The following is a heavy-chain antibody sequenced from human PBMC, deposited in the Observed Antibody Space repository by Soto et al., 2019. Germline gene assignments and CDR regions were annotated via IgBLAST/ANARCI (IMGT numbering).Heavy chain of an antibody. Sequence: GGSLRLSCAASGFTFSNAWMSWVRQAPGKGLEWVGRIKSKTDGGTTDYAAPVKGRFTISRDDSKNTLYLQMNSLKTEDTAVYYCTPTEWSVEINLAYWAQGTLVIVSA. V-gene: IGHV3-15*01. CDR1: GFTFSNAW. J-gene: IGHJ4*02. CDR2: IKSKTDGGTT. CDR3: TPTEWSVEINLAY. D-gene: IGHD3-3*01.